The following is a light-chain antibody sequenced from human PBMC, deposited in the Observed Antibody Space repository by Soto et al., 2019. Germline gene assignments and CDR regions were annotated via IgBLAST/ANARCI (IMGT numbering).Light chain of an antibody. CDR2: GAS. CDR1: QSVISS. CDR3: QQYNNRWT. J-gene: IGKJ1*01. V-gene: IGKV3-15*01. Sequence: EIVMTQSPATLSVSPGERATLSCRASQSVISSSLAWYQQKPGQAPRLLIYGASSRATGVPARFSGSGSGTEFTLTISSLQSEDFAVYYCQQYNNRWTFGQGTKVDI.